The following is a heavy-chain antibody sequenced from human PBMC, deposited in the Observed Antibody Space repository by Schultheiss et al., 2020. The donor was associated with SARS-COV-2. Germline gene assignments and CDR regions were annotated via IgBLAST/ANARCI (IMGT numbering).Heavy chain of an antibody. CDR3: ARGGDPEGPPDYGDYDYYYYGMDV. Sequence: ASVKVSCKASGYTFTGYYMHWVRQAPGQGLEWMGIINPSGGSTSYAQKFQGRVTMTRDTSTSTVYMELSSLRSEDTAVYYCARGGDPEGPPDYGDYDYYYYGMDVWGQGTTVTVSS. D-gene: IGHD4-17*01. J-gene: IGHJ6*02. V-gene: IGHV1-46*01. CDR2: INPSGGST. CDR1: GYTFTGYY.